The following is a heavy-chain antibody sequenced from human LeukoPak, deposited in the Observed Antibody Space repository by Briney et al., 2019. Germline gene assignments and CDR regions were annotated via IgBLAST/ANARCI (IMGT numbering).Heavy chain of an antibody. J-gene: IGHJ4*02. CDR3: AKSGYNRFDY. V-gene: IGHV3-30*18. CDR2: ISYDGSNK. CDR1: GFTFSSYG. Sequence: GGSLRLSCAASGFTFSSYGMHWVRQAPGKGLEWVAVISYDGSNKYYADSVKGRFTISRDNSKNTLYLQMNSLRADDTAVYYCAKSGYNRFDYWGQGTLVTVSS. D-gene: IGHD5-24*01.